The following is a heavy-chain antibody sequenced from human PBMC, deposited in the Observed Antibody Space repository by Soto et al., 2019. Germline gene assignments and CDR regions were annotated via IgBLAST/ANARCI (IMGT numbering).Heavy chain of an antibody. D-gene: IGHD3-10*01. CDR2: IDPSDSYT. CDR1: GYSFTSYL. J-gene: IGHJ4*02. Sequence: GESLKISCKGYGYSFTSYLISWVRQMPGKGLEWMGRIDPSDSYTNYSPSFQGHVTISADKSISTAYLQWSSLKASDTAMYYCARHRTYYYGSGSYSPYYFDYWGQGTLVTVSS. CDR3: ARHRTYYYGSGSYSPYYFDY. V-gene: IGHV5-10-1*01.